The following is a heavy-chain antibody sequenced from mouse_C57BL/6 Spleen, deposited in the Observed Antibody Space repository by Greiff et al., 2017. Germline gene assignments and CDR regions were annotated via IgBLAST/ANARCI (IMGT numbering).Heavy chain of an antibody. Sequence: QVQLQQSGAELVRPGASVKMSCKASGYTFTSHNMHWVKQTPRQGLEWIGAIYPGNGDTSYNQKFKGKATLTVDKSSSTAYMQLSSLTSEDSAVYFCARDGSSYDYYAMDYWGQGTSVTVSS. CDR1: GYTFTSHN. CDR2: IYPGNGDT. D-gene: IGHD1-1*01. J-gene: IGHJ4*01. V-gene: IGHV1-12*01. CDR3: ARDGSSYDYYAMDY.